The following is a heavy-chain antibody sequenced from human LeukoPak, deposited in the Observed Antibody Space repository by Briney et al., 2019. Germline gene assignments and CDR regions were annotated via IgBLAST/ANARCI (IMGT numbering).Heavy chain of an antibody. J-gene: IGHJ4*02. CDR2: ISYDGRNK. CDR1: GFTFSSYG. D-gene: IGHD3-16*01. Sequence: GGSLRLSCAASGFTFSSYGMHWVRQAPGRGLEWVAVISYDGRNKYYADSVKGRFTISRDKSKNTLYLQMNSLRAEDTAVYYCAKDPPHVSWLFDYWGQGTLVTVSS. V-gene: IGHV3-30*18. CDR3: AKDPPHVSWLFDY.